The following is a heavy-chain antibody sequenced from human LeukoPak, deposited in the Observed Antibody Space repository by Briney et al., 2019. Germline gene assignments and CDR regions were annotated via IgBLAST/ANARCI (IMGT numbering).Heavy chain of an antibody. Sequence: TGGSLRLSCAASGFTFSSYAMSWVRQAPGKGLEWVSAISGSGGSTYYADSVKGRFTISGDNSKNTLYLQMNSLRAEDTAVYYCASNGGSTPPSYYYYYHYMDVWGKGTTVTVSS. CDR2: ISGSGGST. V-gene: IGHV3-23*01. CDR1: GFTFSSYA. J-gene: IGHJ6*03. D-gene: IGHD3-16*01. CDR3: ASNGGSTPPSYYYYYHYMDV.